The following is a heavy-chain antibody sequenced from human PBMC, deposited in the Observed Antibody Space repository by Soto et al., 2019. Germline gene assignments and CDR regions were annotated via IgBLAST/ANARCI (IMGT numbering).Heavy chain of an antibody. CDR3: ARGKDYYDASTYTFDY. V-gene: IGHV3-30*14. CDR2: ISYDGTDK. Sequence: XESLRLSCAASGFNFRRYAMHWVRQAPGKGLEWVAVISYDGTDKYYADSVKGRVTFSRDNSKDALYLQMSSLRTEDTAVYYCARGKDYYDASTYTFDYWGQGTLVTVSS. J-gene: IGHJ4*02. CDR1: GFNFRRYA. D-gene: IGHD3-22*01.